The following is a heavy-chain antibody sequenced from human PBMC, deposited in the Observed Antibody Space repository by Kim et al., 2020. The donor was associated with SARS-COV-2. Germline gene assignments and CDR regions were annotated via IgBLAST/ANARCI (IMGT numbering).Heavy chain of an antibody. Sequence: KGRFTISRDNAKNSLYLQMNSLRAEDTAVYYCARGGYDFWRGYYRYGMDVWGQGTTVTVSS. J-gene: IGHJ6*02. D-gene: IGHD3-3*01. V-gene: IGHV3-48*03. CDR3: ARGGYDFWRGYYRYGMDV.